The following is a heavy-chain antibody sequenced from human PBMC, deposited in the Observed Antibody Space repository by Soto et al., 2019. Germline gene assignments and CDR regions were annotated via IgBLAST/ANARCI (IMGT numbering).Heavy chain of an antibody. CDR3: ARVVTFGGVIVQYFDY. Sequence: PGGSLRLSCAASGFTFSSYSMNWVRQAPGKGLEWVSSISSSSSYIYYADSVKGRFTISRDNAKNSLYLQMNSLRAEDTAVYYCARVVTFGGVIVQYFDYWGQGTLVTVPQ. CDR1: GFTFSSYS. V-gene: IGHV3-21*01. CDR2: ISSSSSYI. J-gene: IGHJ4*02. D-gene: IGHD3-16*02.